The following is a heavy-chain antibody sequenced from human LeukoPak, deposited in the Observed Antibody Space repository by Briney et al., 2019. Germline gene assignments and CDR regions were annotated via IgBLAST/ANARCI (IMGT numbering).Heavy chain of an antibody. J-gene: IGHJ4*02. CDR2: INAGNGNT. CDR1: GYTFTSYT. V-gene: IGHV1-3*01. D-gene: IGHD1-26*01. CDR3: ARDTGSYSVPLDY. Sequence: ASVKVSCKASGYTFTSYTVHWVRQAPGQRLEWMGWINAGNGNTKVSQKFQGRVTITRDTSANTAYMELRSLRFEDTAVYYCARDTGSYSVPLDYWGQGTLVTVSS.